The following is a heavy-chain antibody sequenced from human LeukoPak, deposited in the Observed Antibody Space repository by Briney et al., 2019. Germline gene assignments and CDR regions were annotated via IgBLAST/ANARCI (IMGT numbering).Heavy chain of an antibody. CDR3: ARTAPSTEPLPEGY. J-gene: IGHJ4*02. V-gene: IGHV1-18*01. D-gene: IGHD1-14*01. CDR2: ISAYNGNT. Sequence: ASVKVSCKASGYTFTSYGISWVRQAPGQGLEWMGWISAYNGNTNYAQKLQGRVTMTTDTSTSTAYMELRSLRSDDTAVYYCARTAPSTEPLPEGYWGQGTLVTVSS. CDR1: GYTFTSYG.